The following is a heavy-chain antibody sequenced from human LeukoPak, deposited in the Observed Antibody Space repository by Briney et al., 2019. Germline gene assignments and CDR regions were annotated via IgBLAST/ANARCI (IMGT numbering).Heavy chain of an antibody. D-gene: IGHD1-14*01. J-gene: IGHJ6*03. Sequence: PSETLSLTCTVSGGSISSYYWSWIRQPPGKGLEWIGYIYYSGSTNYNPSLKSRVTISVDTSKNQFSLKLSSVTAADTAVYYCARSNRHYYYMDVWGKGTTVTVSS. V-gene: IGHV4-59*08. CDR2: IYYSGST. CDR1: GGSISSYY. CDR3: ARSNRHYYYMDV.